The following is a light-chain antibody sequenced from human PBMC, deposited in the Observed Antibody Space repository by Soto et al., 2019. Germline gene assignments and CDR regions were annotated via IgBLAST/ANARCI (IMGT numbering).Light chain of an antibody. CDR1: QTIYSW. CDR3: QQYNIYSGT. V-gene: IGKV1-5*03. J-gene: IGKJ1*01. CDR2: EAS. Sequence: DIQMSQSPSTLSASVGDRVTITCRASQTIYSWLAWYQQRPGKPPNLLIYEASTLASGIPARFSGSGSGTEFTLTINSLQSDDFAAYYCQQYNIYSGTFGQGTKVDIK.